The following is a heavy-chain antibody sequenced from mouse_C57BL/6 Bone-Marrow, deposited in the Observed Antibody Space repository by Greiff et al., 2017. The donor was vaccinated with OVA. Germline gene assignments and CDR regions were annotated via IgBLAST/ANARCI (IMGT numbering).Heavy chain of an antibody. J-gene: IGHJ2*01. D-gene: IGHD1-1*01. CDR2: IYPRSGNT. CDR1: GYTFTSYG. Sequence: QVQLKESGAELARPGASVKLSCKASGYTFTSYGISWVKQRTGQGLEWIGEIYPRSGNTYYNEKFQGKATLTADKSSSTAYMELLSLTSEDSAVYFCARNYYGSRGDYWGQGTTLTVSS. CDR3: ARNYYGSRGDY. V-gene: IGHV1-81*01.